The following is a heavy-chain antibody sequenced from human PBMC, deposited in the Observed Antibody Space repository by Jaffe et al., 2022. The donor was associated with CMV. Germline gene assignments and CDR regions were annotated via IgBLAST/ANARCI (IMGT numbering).Heavy chain of an antibody. CDR2: INHSGST. CDR3: ARLAGDTANAFDI. D-gene: IGHD5-18*01. J-gene: IGHJ3*02. CDR1: GGSFSGYY. V-gene: IGHV4-34*01. Sequence: QVQLQQWGAGLLKPSETLSLTCAVYGGSFSGYYWSWIRQPPGKGLEWIGEINHSGSTNYNPSLKSRVTISVDTSKNQFSLKLSSVTAADTAVYYCARLAGDTANAFDIWGQGTMVTVSS.